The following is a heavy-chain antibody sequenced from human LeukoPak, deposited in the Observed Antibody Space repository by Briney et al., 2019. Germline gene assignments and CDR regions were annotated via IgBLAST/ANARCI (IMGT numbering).Heavy chain of an antibody. CDR3: VLSGYCSGGSCYSVY. CDR1: GFTFSSYG. J-gene: IGHJ4*02. D-gene: IGHD2-15*01. CDR2: IRYDGSNK. V-gene: IGHV3-30*02. Sequence: GGSLRLSCAASGFTFSSYGMHWVRQAPGKGLEWVAFIRYDGSNKYYADSVKGRFTISRDNSKNTLYLQMNSLRDEDTAVYYCVLSGYCSGGSCYSVYWGQGTLVTVSS.